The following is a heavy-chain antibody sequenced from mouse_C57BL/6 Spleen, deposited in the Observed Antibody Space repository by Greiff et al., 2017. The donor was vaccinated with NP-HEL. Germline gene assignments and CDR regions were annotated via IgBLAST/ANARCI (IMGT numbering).Heavy chain of an antibody. CDR2: IDPENGDT. V-gene: IGHV14-4*01. Sequence: EVQLQQSGAELVRPGASVKLSCTASGFNIKDDYMYWVKQRPEQGLEWIGWIDPENGDTEYASKFQGKATITADTSSNTAYLQLSSLTSEDTAVYYCTTGDGYPRGYFDVWGTGTTVTVSS. D-gene: IGHD2-3*01. J-gene: IGHJ1*03. CDR1: GFNIKDDY. CDR3: TTGDGYPRGYFDV.